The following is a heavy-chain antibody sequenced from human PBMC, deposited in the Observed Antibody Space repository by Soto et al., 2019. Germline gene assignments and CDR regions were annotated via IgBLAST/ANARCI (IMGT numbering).Heavy chain of an antibody. Sequence: GESLKISCKGSGYSFSSYWIGWVRQMPGKGLEWMGIIYPDDSDTRYSPSFQGQVTISADKSINTAYLQWSSLKASDTAMYYCARPHVAARPGCYYYGMDVWGQGTTVTVSS. V-gene: IGHV5-51*01. D-gene: IGHD6-6*01. CDR1: GYSFSSYW. CDR3: ARPHVAARPGCYYYGMDV. CDR2: IYPDDSDT. J-gene: IGHJ6*02.